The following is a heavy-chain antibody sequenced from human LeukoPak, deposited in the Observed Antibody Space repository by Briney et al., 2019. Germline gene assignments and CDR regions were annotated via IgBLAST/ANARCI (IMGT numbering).Heavy chain of an antibody. D-gene: IGHD2-21*02. Sequence: PSETLSLTCTVSGYSISSGYYWGWIRQPPGKGLEWIGSIYHSGSTYYNPSLKSRVTISVDTSKNQFSLKLSSVTAADTAVYYCARVTRGVTAILSWFDPWGQGTLVTVSS. CDR2: IYHSGST. CDR3: ARVTRGVTAILSWFDP. CDR1: GYSISSGYY. J-gene: IGHJ5*02. V-gene: IGHV4-38-2*02.